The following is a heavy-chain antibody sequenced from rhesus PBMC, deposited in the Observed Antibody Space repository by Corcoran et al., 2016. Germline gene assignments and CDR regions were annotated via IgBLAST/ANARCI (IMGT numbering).Heavy chain of an antibody. Sequence: QVQLQESGPGVVKPSETLSLPCAVSGGSISDSYRWNWIRQPTGKGLEWIGYIYGSRTRTNSNPSLKSRVTIAKDTSKSQFALKLTSVTAADTAVYYCASSGWSSFACDNWGQGVLVTVSS. V-gene: IGHV4S10*01. J-gene: IGHJ4*01. CDR1: GGSISDSYR. D-gene: IGHD6S26*01. CDR3: ASSGWSSFACDN. CDR2: IYGSRTRT.